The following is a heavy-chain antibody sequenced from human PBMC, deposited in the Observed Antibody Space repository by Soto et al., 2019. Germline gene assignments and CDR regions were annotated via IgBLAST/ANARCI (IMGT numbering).Heavy chain of an antibody. CDR2: IKQDGSEK. J-gene: IGHJ4*02. CDR1: GFTFSSYW. D-gene: IGHD2-15*01. Sequence: GGSLRLSCAASGFTFSSYWMSWVRQAPGKGREWVANIKQDGSEKYYVDSVKGRFTISRDNAKNSLYLQMNSLRAEDTAVYYCARDQTKEYCSGGSCYYFDYWGQGTLVTVSS. CDR3: ARDQTKEYCSGGSCYYFDY. V-gene: IGHV3-7*01.